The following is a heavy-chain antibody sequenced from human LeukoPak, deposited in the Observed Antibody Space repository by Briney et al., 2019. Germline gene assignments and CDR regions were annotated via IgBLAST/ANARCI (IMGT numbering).Heavy chain of an antibody. J-gene: IGHJ4*02. CDR1: GGSINSFY. CDR2: IYYSDTT. D-gene: IGHD4/OR15-4a*01. V-gene: IGHV4-59*13. CDR3: ARRAGAYSHPYDY. Sequence: SETLTLTCTVSGGSINSFYWSWLRQPPGRGLEWIGYIYYSDTTNYNPSLKSRITMSIDRSKNQFSLKLSSVTAADTAVYYCARRAGAYSHPYDYWGQGTLVTVSS.